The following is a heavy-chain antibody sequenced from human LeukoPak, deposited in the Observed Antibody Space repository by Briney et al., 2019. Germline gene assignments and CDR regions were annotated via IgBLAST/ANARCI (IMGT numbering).Heavy chain of an antibody. V-gene: IGHV4-34*01. CDR2: INHSGST. D-gene: IGHD6-6*01. CDR1: GGSFSGYY. Sequence: SETLSLTCAVYGGSFSGYYWSWIRQPPGKGLEWIGEINHSGSTNYNPSLKSRVTISVDTSKNQFSLKLSSVTAADTAVYYRARRGTRAARVWGQGTLVTVSS. J-gene: IGHJ4*02. CDR3: ARRGTRAARV.